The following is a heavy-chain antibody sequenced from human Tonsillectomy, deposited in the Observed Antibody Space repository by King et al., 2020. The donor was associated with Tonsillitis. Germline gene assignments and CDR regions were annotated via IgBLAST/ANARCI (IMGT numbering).Heavy chain of an antibody. D-gene: IGHD6-19*01. V-gene: IGHV4-38-2*02. CDR3: ARDASGWYRGEFDY. Sequence: QLQESGPGLVKPSETLSLTCAVSGYSISSGYYWGWIRQPPGKGLEWIGSIYHSGSTYYNPSLKSGVTISVDTYKNQFSLKLSSVTAADTAVYHCARDASGWYRGEFDYWGQGTLVTVSS. CDR2: IYHSGST. CDR1: GYSISSGYY. J-gene: IGHJ4*02.